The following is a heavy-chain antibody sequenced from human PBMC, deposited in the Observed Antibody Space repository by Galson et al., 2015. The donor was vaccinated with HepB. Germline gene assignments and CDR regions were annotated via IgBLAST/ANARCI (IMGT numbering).Heavy chain of an antibody. V-gene: IGHV3-30*18. J-gene: IGHJ6*02. Sequence: SLRLSCAASGFTFSSYGMHWVRQAPGKGLEWVAVISYDGSNKYYADSVKGRFTISRDNSKNTLYLQMNSLRAEDTAVYYCAKGGITMVRGVIDYYGMDVWGQGTTVTVSS. CDR3: AKGGITMVRGVIDYYGMDV. CDR2: ISYDGSNK. CDR1: GFTFSSYG. D-gene: IGHD3-10*01.